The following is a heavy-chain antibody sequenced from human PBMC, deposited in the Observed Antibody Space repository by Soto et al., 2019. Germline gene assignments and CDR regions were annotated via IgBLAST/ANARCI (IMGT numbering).Heavy chain of an antibody. J-gene: IGHJ4*02. V-gene: IGHV3-74*01. CDR3: ARSVAYYYDSSGYYFDY. CDR1: GFTFSSYW. D-gene: IGHD3-22*01. Sequence: GGSLRLSCAASGFTFSSYWMHWVRQAPGKGLVWVSRINSDGSSTSYADSVKGRFTISRDNAKNTLYLQMNRLRAEDTAVYYCARSVAYYYDSSGYYFDYWGQGTLVTVSS. CDR2: INSDGSST.